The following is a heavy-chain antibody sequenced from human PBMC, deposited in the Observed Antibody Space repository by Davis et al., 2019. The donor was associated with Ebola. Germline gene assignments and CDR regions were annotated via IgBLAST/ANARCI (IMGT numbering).Heavy chain of an antibody. D-gene: IGHD1-26*01. J-gene: IGHJ3*02. Sequence: ASVKVSCKASGYTFSSYAINWVRQTPGQGLEWMGWIYPYNGHTSYSQNLQGRVTMTTDTSTNTAYMELRSLRSDDTGMYFCARDRYYSGTFDAFDIWGQGTMLTVSS. V-gene: IGHV1-18*01. CDR1: GYTFSSYA. CDR2: IYPYNGHT. CDR3: ARDRYYSGTFDAFDI.